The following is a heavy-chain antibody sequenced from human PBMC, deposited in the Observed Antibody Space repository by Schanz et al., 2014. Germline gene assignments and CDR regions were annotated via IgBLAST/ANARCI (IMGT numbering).Heavy chain of an antibody. CDR1: GFSFSTYA. V-gene: IGHV3-21*01. J-gene: IGHJ3*02. Sequence: VHLVESGGGVVRPGGSLRLSCAASGFSFSTYAMHWVRQAPGKGLGWVSFISSSSDYINYADSVKGRFTISRVDAKNSVHLQMNSLRAEDTALYYCAKDPHRDYGGKPQAFDIWGQGTMVTVSS. CDR2: ISSSSDYI. D-gene: IGHD4-17*01. CDR3: AKDPHRDYGGKPQAFDI.